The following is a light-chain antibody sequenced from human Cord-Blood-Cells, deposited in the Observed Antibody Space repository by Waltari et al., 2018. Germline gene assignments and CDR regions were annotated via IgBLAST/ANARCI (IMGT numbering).Light chain of an antibody. CDR2: HDS. CDR3: QAWDSSNVV. Sequence: SYELTQPPSVSVSPGQTASITCAGDNLGDKYACWYQQKPGQSPVLVIYHDSKRPSGIPERFSGSNSGNTATLTISGTQAMDEADYYCQAWDSSNVVFGGGTKLTVL. CDR1: NLGDKY. V-gene: IGLV3-1*01. J-gene: IGLJ2*01.